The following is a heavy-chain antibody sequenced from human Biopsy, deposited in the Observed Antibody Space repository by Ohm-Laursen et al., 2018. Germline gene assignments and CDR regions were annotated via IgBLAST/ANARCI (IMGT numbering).Heavy chain of an antibody. D-gene: IGHD3-22*01. CDR3: ARGDYFDSNGYFWFDP. J-gene: IGHJ5*02. CDR1: RGSISSGGSY. CDR2: IFNSANT. V-gene: IGHV4-31*01. Sequence: SQTLSPTCVVSRGSISSGGSYWSWIRQRPGKGLEWIGYIFNSANTYYNPSLKNLITISGDTSKNQFSLKLNSVTAADTAVYYCARGDYFDSNGYFWFDPWGQGTLVTVSS.